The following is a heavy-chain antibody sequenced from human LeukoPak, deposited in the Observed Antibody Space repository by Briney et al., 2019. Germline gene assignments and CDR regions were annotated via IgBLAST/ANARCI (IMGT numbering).Heavy chain of an antibody. D-gene: IGHD3-10*01. CDR3: ASQTTMVRGARYDYGRDI. V-gene: IGHV1-69*13. J-gene: IGHJ3*02. Sequence: SVKVSCKASGGTFSSYAISWVRQAPGQGLEWMGGIIPIFGTANYAQKFQGRVTITADESTSTAYMELSSLRSEDTAVYYCASQTTMVRGARYDYGRDIWGQGTMVTVS. CDR2: IIPIFGTA. CDR1: GGTFSSYA.